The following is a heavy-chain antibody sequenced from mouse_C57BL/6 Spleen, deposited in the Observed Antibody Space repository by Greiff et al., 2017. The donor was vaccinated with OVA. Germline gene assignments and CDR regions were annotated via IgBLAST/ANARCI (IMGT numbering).Heavy chain of an antibody. CDR1: GYTFTSYW. Sequence: QVQLQQPGAELVKPGASVKLSCKASGYTFTSYWMHWVKQRPGQGLEWIGMIHPNSGSTNYNEKFKSKATLTVAKSSSTAYMQLSSLTAEDSAVYYCASYDYGWPFDYWGQGTTLTVSS. D-gene: IGHD2-4*01. CDR3: ASYDYGWPFDY. CDR2: IHPNSGST. V-gene: IGHV1-64*01. J-gene: IGHJ2*01.